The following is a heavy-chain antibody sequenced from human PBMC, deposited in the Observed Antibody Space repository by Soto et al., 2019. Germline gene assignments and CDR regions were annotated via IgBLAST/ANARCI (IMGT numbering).Heavy chain of an antibody. V-gene: IGHV1-69*06. CDR3: ARGNLVLRYFDWLLLYYYYYGMDV. CDR1: GGTFSSYA. CDR2: IIPIFGTA. D-gene: IGHD3-9*01. Sequence: SVKVSCKASGGTFSSYAISWVRQAPGQGLEWMGGIIPIFGTANYAQKFQGRVTITADKSTSTAYMELSSLRSEDTAVYYCARGNLVLRYFDWLLLYYYYYGMDVWGQGTTVTVSS. J-gene: IGHJ6*02.